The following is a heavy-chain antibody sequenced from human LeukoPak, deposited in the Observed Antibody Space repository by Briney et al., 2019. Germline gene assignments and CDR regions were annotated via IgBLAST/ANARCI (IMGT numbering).Heavy chain of an antibody. V-gene: IGHV3-23*01. J-gene: IGHJ4*02. Sequence: PGGSLRLSCAASGFTVSSNYMSWVRQAPGKGLEWVSAISGSGGSTYYADSVKGRFTISRDNSKNTLYLQMNSLRAEDTAVYYCAKDPPYYYDSSGYTAFDYWGQGTLVTVSS. CDR2: ISGSGGST. CDR3: AKDPPYYYDSSGYTAFDY. D-gene: IGHD3-22*01. CDR1: GFTVSSNY.